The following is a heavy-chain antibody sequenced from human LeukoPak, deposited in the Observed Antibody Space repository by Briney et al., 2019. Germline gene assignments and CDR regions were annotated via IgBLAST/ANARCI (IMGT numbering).Heavy chain of an antibody. CDR1: GFTVSSNY. CDR2: IYRGGST. Sequence: PGGSLRLSCAASGFTVSSNYMTWVRQAPGKGLEWVSVIYRGGSTYYADSVKGRFTISRDNSKNTLFLQMNSLRAEDTAVYYCARATRGLFQHWGQGTLVTVSS. CDR3: ARATRGLFQH. V-gene: IGHV3-53*01. J-gene: IGHJ1*01.